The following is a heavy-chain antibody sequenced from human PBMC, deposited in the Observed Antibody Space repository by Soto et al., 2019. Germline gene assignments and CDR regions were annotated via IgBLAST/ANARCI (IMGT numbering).Heavy chain of an antibody. Sequence: PGGSLRLSCAGSGFTFSSYWMHWVRQVPGKGLVWLSRINPDGSSPNYADSVKGRLTISRDNAKNTLHLQMDSLAVEDTAIYYCASVRAGSWGQGTLVTVSS. CDR2: INPDGSSP. D-gene: IGHD6-13*01. V-gene: IGHV3-74*01. CDR3: ASVRAGS. CDR1: GFTFSSYW. J-gene: IGHJ5*02.